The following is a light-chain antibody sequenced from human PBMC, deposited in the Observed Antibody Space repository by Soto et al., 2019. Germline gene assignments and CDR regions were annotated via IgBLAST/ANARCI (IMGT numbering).Light chain of an antibody. CDR3: SAYTTRSAV. Sequence: QSVLTQPASVSGSPGQSITISCTGTSSDVGGYHYVSWYQQLPGKAPKLMIYEVTKRPSGVSNRFSGSKSDNTASLTISGLQAEDEADYHCSAYTTRSAVFGTGTKVTVL. CDR2: EVT. J-gene: IGLJ1*01. V-gene: IGLV2-14*01. CDR1: SSDVGGYHY.